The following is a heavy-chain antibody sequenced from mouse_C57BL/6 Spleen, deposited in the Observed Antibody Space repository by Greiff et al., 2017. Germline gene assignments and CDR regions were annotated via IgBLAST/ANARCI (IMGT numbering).Heavy chain of an antibody. V-gene: IGHV1-19*01. J-gene: IGHJ2*01. D-gene: IGHD2-4*01. CDR1: GYTFTDYY. CDR3: ARMGDDYDLFDY. Sequence: EVQLQQSGPVLVKPGASVKMSCKASGYTFTDYYMNWVKQSHGKSLEWIGVINPYNGGTSYNQKFKGKATLTVDKSSSTAYMELNSLTSEDSAVYYCARMGDDYDLFDYWGQGTTLTGSS. CDR2: INPYNGGT.